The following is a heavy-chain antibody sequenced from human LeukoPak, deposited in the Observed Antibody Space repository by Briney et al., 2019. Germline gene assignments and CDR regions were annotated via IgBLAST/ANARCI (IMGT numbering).Heavy chain of an antibody. CDR3: ARGHTAVTRHFDF. CDR2: ISSSSSTM. V-gene: IGHV3-48*01. J-gene: IGHJ4*02. Sequence: GGSLRLSCAASGFTFNTHNMNWVRQAPGKGLEWVSYISSSSSTMCYADSVKGRFTISRDNAKNLLYLDMNSLRAEDTVVYYCARGHTAVTRHFDFWGQGTLVTVSS. D-gene: IGHD4-17*01. CDR1: GFTFNTHN.